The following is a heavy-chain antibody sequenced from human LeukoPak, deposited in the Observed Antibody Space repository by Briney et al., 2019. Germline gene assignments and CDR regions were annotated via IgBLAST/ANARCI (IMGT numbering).Heavy chain of an antibody. Sequence: GGSLRLSCAASGFTVSSNYMSWVRQAPGKGLEWVSVIYSGGSTYYADSVKGRSTISRDNSKNTLYLQMNSLRAEDTAVYYCARDPGYSYGPGNYGMDVWGKGTTVTVSS. CDR1: GFTVSSNY. J-gene: IGHJ6*04. V-gene: IGHV3-53*01. CDR2: IYSGGST. D-gene: IGHD5-18*01. CDR3: ARDPGYSYGPGNYGMDV.